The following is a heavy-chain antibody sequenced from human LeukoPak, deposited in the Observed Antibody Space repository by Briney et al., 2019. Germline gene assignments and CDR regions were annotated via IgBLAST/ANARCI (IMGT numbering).Heavy chain of an antibody. V-gene: IGHV3-23*01. Sequence: GGSLCLSCAASGFTFNSYALSWVRLAPGKGLEWVSTISVSGDTTYYAYSVRGRFTISRDNSNNTLYLQMNSLRAENTALYYCARTPQKHCSSTTCYPDYWGQETLDTVSS. CDR1: GFTFNSYA. J-gene: IGHJ4*02. CDR2: ISVSGDTT. D-gene: IGHD2-2*01. CDR3: ARTPQKHCSSTTCYPDY.